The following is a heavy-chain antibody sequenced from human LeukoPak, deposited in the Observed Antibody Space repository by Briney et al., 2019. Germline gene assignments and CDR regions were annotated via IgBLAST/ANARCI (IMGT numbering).Heavy chain of an antibody. CDR3: AKDYGYIVGATDI. V-gene: IGHV3-23*01. D-gene: IGHD1-26*01. CDR2: ISDGGITT. J-gene: IGHJ3*02. CDR1: GFTFSSYA. Sequence: HPGGSLRLSCAASGFTFSSYAMSWVRQAPGKGLEWVSGISDGGITTYYADSVKGRFTISRANSKNTLYLQMNSLRAEDTAVYYCAKDYGYIVGATDIWGQGTMVIVSS.